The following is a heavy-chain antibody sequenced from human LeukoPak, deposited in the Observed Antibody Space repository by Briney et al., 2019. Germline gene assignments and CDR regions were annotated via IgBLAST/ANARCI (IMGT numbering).Heavy chain of an antibody. D-gene: IGHD3-16*02. CDR3: ARGLTYYDYVWGSYRYTAYFDY. V-gene: IGHV1-46*01. Sequence: ASVKVSCKASGYTFTSYYMHWVRQAPGQGLEWMGIINPSGGSTSYAQKFQGRVTMTRDTSTSTVYMELSSLRSEDTAVYYCARGLTYYDYVWGSYRYTAYFDYWGQGTLVTVSS. J-gene: IGHJ4*02. CDR2: INPSGGST. CDR1: GYTFTSYY.